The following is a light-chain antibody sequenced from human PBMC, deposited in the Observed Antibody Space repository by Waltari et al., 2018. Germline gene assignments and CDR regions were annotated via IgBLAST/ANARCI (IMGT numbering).Light chain of an antibody. CDR3: QQYNKWPT. Sequence: EIVMTQSPATLSVSPGERATLSCRASQSVNLELVWYQHKPRQAPRLLIYGASNTATGIPARFSGGGSGTEFTLTISGLQSEDSAVYYCQQYNKWPTFGGGTKVEIK. V-gene: IGKV3-15*01. J-gene: IGKJ4*01. CDR1: QSVNLE. CDR2: GAS.